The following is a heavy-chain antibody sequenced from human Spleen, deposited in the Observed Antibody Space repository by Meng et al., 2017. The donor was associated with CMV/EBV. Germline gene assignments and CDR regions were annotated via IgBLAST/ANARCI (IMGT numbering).Heavy chain of an antibody. J-gene: IGHJ1*01. CDR3: ARDAFWSGYSLDIQH. Sequence: GESLKISCAASGFTFSSYSMNWVRQAPGKGLEWVSSITTSSSYIFYADSVKGRFTISRDNAKNSLFLQMSSLRAEDTAVYYCARDAFWSGYSLDIQHWGQGTMVTVSS. CDR1: GFTFSSYS. D-gene: IGHD3-3*01. CDR2: ITTSSSYI. V-gene: IGHV3-21*01.